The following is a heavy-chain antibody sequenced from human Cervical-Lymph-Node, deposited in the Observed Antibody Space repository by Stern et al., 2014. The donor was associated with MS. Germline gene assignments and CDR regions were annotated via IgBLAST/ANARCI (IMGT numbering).Heavy chain of an antibody. CDR1: GFSLSNARMG. V-gene: IGHV2-26*01. J-gene: IGHJ4*02. CDR2: IFSNDDK. CDR3: ARVGGRPAAGTWADY. D-gene: IGHD6-13*01. Sequence: ESGPVLVKPTETLTLTCTVSGFSLSNARMGVSWIRQPPGKALEWLAHIFSNDDKSYTTSLKSRLTISKDTSKSQVVFTMTNMDPMDTATYFCARVGGRPAAGTWADYWSQGTLVTVSS.